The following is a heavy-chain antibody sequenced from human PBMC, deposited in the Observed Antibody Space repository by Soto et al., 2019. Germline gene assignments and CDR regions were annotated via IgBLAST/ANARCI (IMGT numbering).Heavy chain of an antibody. CDR1: GYTFSDYY. D-gene: IGHD3-3*01. V-gene: IGHV1-2*02. J-gene: IGHJ1*01. CDR3: ARGPRTQFWLAFAH. Sequence: QVQLVQSGAEVMEPGASGTVSCKASGYTFSDYYLHWVRQAPGQGLEWMGWISPNSGATEYAPKLQGRVTMTTDPSISAAFLKLASLRPDDTAIYFCARGPRTQFWLAFAHWGQGTLVTVSS. CDR2: ISPNSGAT.